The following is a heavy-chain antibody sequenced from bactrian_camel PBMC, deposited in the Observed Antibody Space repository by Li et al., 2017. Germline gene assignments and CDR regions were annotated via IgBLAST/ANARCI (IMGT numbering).Heavy chain of an antibody. CDR1: GTILNRCA. V-gene: IGHV3S53*01. J-gene: IGHJ6*01. CDR2: ISRDGTT. D-gene: IGHD3*01. CDR3: AVASGVYYDPSVCRYNT. Sequence: HVQLVESGGGSVQAGESLKLSCAVSGTILNRCAMGWYRQAPGKERELVSSISRDGTTNCADSVKGRFSISQDTAGTNLYLQMNSLKTEDTATYYCAVASGVYYDPSVCRYNTWGQGTQVTVS.